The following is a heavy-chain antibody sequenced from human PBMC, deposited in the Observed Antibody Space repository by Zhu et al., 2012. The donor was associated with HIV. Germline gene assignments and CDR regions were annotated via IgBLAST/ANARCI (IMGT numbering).Heavy chain of an antibody. CDR2: INHRGTT. CDR1: DESFNGHY. J-gene: IGHJ6*02. D-gene: IGHD3-9*01. V-gene: IGHV4-34*01. Sequence: QVQLQQWGAGLLKPSETLSLTCAVYDESFNGHYWTWIRQPPGKGLEWIGEINHRGTTNYNPSLTSRVTISVDTSKKQFSLKLNSVTAADTAVYYCARGRSPDFSRPSRYFDRVMNQSPPTSRGYGLDVWGQGTTVTVSS. CDR3: ARGRSPDFSRPSRYFDRVMNQSPPTSRGYGLDV.